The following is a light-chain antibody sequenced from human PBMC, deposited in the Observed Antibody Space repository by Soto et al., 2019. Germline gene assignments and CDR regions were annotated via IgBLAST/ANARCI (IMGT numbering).Light chain of an antibody. Sequence: QSALTQPVSVSGSLGQSITISCTGTSSDVGAYNYVSWYQQHPDKAPKLLIFEVTNRPSGVSGRFSGSKSGITASPSISGLQPEDEADYYCTSYSSSSPVLFGGGTKLTVL. J-gene: IGLJ2*01. CDR1: SSDVGAYNY. CDR3: TSYSSSSPVL. CDR2: EVT. V-gene: IGLV2-14*01.